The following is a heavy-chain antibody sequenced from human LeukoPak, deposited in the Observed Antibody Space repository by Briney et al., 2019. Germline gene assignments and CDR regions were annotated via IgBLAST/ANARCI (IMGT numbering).Heavy chain of an antibody. V-gene: IGHV4-38-2*02. D-gene: IGHD3-10*01. J-gene: IGHJ5*02. CDR2: IYHSGST. Sequence: SETLSLTCTVSGYSISSGYYWGWIRQPPGKGLEWIGSIYHSGSTYYNPSLKSRVTISVGTSKNQFSLKLSSVTAADTAVYYCARENGYYGSGSYYTVNWFDPWGQGTLVTASS. CDR1: GYSISSGYY. CDR3: ARENGYYGSGSYYTVNWFDP.